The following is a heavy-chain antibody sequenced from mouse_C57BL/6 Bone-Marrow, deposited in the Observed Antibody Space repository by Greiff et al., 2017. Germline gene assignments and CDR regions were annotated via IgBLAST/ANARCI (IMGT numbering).Heavy chain of an antibody. V-gene: IGHV5-9-1*02. D-gene: IGHD2-5*01. CDR2: ISSGGDYL. Sequence: EVHLVESGAGLVKPGGSLKLSCAASGFTFSRSAMSWVRQTPEKRLAWVAYISSGGDYLSSADPVKGRVTISSDNARNTLYLQMSSLKSEDTARDYCTRGGYSNLHGYWGQGTTRTVSS. CDR3: TRGGYSNLHGY. J-gene: IGHJ2*01. CDR1: GFTFSRSA.